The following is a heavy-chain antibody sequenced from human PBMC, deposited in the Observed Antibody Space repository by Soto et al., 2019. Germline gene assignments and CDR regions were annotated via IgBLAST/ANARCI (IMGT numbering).Heavy chain of an antibody. CDR2: ISHSGIT. Sequence: SETLSLTCALSVGSITSANWWTWVRQPPGWGLEWIGEISHSGITNYKASLKSRVTMSVDKTKNDVSLKLTSVTAADTAVYYCARVIRGWFEPWGQGTPVSVSS. J-gene: IGHJ5*02. V-gene: IGHV4-4*02. CDR3: ARVIRGWFEP. CDR1: VGSITSANW.